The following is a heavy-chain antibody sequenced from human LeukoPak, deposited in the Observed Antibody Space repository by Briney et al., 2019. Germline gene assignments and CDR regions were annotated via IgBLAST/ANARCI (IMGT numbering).Heavy chain of an antibody. CDR2: IYYSGST. J-gene: IGHJ6*01. CDR3: AKDYVYYYGSGSYYKAYYGMDV. Sequence: PSETLSLTCTVSGGSISSYYWSWIRQPPGKGLEWIGYIYYSGSTNYNPSLKSRVTISVDTSKNQFSLKLSSVTAADTAVYYCAKDYVYYYGSGSYYKAYYGMDVXGXGTTVTVSS. CDR1: GGSISSYY. V-gene: IGHV4-59*01. D-gene: IGHD3-10*01.